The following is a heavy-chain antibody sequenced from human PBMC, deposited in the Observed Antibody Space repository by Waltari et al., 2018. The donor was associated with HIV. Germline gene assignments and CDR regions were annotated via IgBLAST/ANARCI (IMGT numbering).Heavy chain of an antibody. V-gene: IGHV1-2*06. J-gene: IGHJ5*02. Sequence: QVQLVQSGAEVKKRVASLKVSCKASGYTFNAYYIHWVRQGPGHGLEWMGLIKPDSACTKYAQKFQGRVTLTRDAFISTAYMGLGRMRSDDTAVYYCARSGSGGSYWFDPWGQGTLVTVSS. D-gene: IGHD2-15*01. CDR1: GYTFNAYY. CDR3: ARSGSGGSYWFDP. CDR2: IKPDSACT.